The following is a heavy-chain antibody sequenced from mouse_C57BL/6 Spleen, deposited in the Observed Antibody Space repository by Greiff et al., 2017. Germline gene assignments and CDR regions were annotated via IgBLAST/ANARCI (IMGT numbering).Heavy chain of an antibody. Sequence: EVQLVESGGGLVKPGGSLKLSCAASGFTFSSYAMSWVRQTPEKRLEWVATISDGGSYTYYPDNVKGRFTISGDNAKNNLYLQMSHLKSEDTAMYYCARSYDPYYYAMDYWGQGTSVTVSS. V-gene: IGHV5-4*01. CDR1: GFTFSSYA. CDR2: ISDGGSYT. D-gene: IGHD2-3*01. J-gene: IGHJ4*01. CDR3: ARSYDPYYYAMDY.